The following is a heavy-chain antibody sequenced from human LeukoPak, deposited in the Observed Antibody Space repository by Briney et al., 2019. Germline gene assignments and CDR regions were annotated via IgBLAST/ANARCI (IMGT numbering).Heavy chain of an antibody. D-gene: IGHD2-2*01. CDR2: ISAYNGNT. V-gene: IGHV1-18*01. CDR1: GYTFTSYG. J-gene: IGHJ3*02. Sequence: AAVNVSCKPSGYTFTSYGISWVRQAPGQGLEGMGWISAYNGNTNYAQKLQGRVNMTTDTSTSTAYMEMSSLRSDDTAVYYCARVGPFDCSSTSCYDRNAFDIWGQGTMVTVSS. CDR3: ARVGPFDCSSTSCYDRNAFDI.